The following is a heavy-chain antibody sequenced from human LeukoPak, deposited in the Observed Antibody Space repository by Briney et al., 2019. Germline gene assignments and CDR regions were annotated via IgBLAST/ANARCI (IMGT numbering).Heavy chain of an antibody. Sequence: ASVKVSCKASGYTFTSYGISWVRQAPGQGLEWMGWISAYNGNTNYAQKLQGRVTMTTDTSTSTAYMELRSLRSDDTAVYYCARDRPYYYESSGYSRDAFDIWGQGTMVTVSS. V-gene: IGHV1-18*01. J-gene: IGHJ3*02. CDR2: ISAYNGNT. CDR1: GYTFTSYG. CDR3: ARDRPYYYESSGYSRDAFDI. D-gene: IGHD3-22*01.